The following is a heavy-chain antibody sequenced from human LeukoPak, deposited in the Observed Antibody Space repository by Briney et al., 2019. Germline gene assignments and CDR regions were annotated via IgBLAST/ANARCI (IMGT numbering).Heavy chain of an antibody. CDR1: GGSISSYY. D-gene: IGHD5-18*01. CDR2: IYYSGST. J-gene: IGHJ4*02. Sequence: SETLSLTCTVSGGSISSYYWSWIRQPPGKGLEWIGYIYYSGSTYYNPSLKSRVTISVDTSKNQFSLKLSSVTAADTAVYYCARRYSYAYYFDYWGQGTLVTVSS. CDR3: ARRYSYAYYFDY. V-gene: IGHV4-59*12.